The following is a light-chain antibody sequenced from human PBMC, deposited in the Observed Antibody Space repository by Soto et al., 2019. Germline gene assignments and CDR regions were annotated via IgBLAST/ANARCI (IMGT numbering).Light chain of an antibody. J-gene: IGLJ1*01. Sequence: QSALTQSRSVSGSPGQSVTISCTGTSSEVGGYNYVSWYQQHPGKAPKLMIHDVSKRPSGVPDRFSGSKSGNTASLTISGLQAEDEADYYCCSYAGSYTYYVFGTGTKVTVL. CDR3: CSYAGSYTYYV. V-gene: IGLV2-11*01. CDR2: DVS. CDR1: SSEVGGYNY.